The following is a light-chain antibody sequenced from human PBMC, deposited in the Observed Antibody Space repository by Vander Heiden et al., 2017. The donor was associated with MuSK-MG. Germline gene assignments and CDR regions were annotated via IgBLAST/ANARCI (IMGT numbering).Light chain of an antibody. CDR2: GAS. V-gene: IGKV3-20*01. Sequence: EIVLTQSPGALSLSPGEGATLSCRASQSLTSSYLAWYQQKPGQAPRLLIFGASTRATDIPDRFSGSGSGTDFTLTISRLEPEDFAVYYCQQYDSSPRTFGQGTKVEVK. CDR1: QSLTSSY. J-gene: IGKJ1*01. CDR3: QQYDSSPRT.